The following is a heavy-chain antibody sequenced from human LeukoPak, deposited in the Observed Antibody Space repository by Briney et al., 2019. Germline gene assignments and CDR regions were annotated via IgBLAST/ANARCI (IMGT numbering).Heavy chain of an antibody. V-gene: IGHV3-21*01. D-gene: IGHD3-16*01. CDR3: ARDGPVTFGEPIRDFDY. Sequence: PGGSLRLSCAASGFTFSSYSMNWVRQAPGKGLEWVSSISSSSSYIYYADSVKGRFTISRDNAKNSLYLQMNSLRAEDTAVYYCARDGPVTFGEPIRDFDYWGQGTLVTVSS. CDR1: GFTFSSYS. CDR2: ISSSSSYI. J-gene: IGHJ4*02.